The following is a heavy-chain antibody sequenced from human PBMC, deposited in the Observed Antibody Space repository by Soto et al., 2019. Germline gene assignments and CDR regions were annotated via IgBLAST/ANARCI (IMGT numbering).Heavy chain of an antibody. J-gene: IGHJ6*02. Sequence: SVKVSCKASGGTFSRYAISWVRQAPGQGLEWMGGIIPIYGTANYAQKFQGRVTITADKSTSTAYMELSSLRSEDTAVYYCASSYYDSSGFPYYYYYYGMDVWGQGTTLTVSS. CDR3: ASSYYDSSGFPYYYYYYGMDV. V-gene: IGHV1-69*06. D-gene: IGHD3-22*01. CDR1: GGTFSRYA. CDR2: IIPIYGTA.